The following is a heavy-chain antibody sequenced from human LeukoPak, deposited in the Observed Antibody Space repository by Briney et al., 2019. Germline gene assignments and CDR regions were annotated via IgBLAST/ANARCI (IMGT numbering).Heavy chain of an antibody. J-gene: IGHJ4*02. V-gene: IGHV4-34*01. D-gene: IGHD1/OR15-1a*01. Sequence: SETLSLTCAVYRGSFSGYYWSWIRQPPGKGLEGIGEINHSGSTNYSLSLKSRVTISVDTSKNQFSLKLSSVTAADTAVYYCAREPGLSEQRFDYWGQGTLVTVSS. CDR3: AREPGLSEQRFDY. CDR1: RGSFSGYY. CDR2: INHSGST.